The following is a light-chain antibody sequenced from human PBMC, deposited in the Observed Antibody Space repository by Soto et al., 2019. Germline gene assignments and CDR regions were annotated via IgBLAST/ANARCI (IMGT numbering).Light chain of an antibody. CDR1: SSDVGGYNY. CDR2: DVS. V-gene: IGLV2-11*01. Sequence: QSVLTQPRSVSGSPGQSVTISCTGTSSDVGGYNYVSWYQQHPGKAPRLMIYDVSERPSGVPDRFSGSKSGNTASLTISGLQAEDEADYYCCSYAGSYTFYGFGTGTKVTVL. J-gene: IGLJ1*01. CDR3: CSYAGSYTFYG.